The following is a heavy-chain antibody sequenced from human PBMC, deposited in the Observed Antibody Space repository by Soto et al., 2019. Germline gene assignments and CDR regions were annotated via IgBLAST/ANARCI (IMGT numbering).Heavy chain of an antibody. J-gene: IGHJ4*02. D-gene: IGHD6-19*01. CDR1: GFIFTNYA. CDR2: TSYDGSNE. Sequence: GGSLRLSCAASGFIFTNYALHWVRQAPGKGLAWVAVTSYDGSNEDYADSGKGRFTISIDNSKNTMYLQMNSLTTEDAAGHYCARDLRYSSGGHGIDYRGQGXLATVSS. CDR3: ARDLRYSSGGHGIDY. V-gene: IGHV3-30-3*01.